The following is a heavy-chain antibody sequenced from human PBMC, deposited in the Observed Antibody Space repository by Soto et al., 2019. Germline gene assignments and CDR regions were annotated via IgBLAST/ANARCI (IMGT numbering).Heavy chain of an antibody. CDR1: GYTFTSYG. Sequence: QVQLVQSGAEVKKPGASVKVSCKASGYTFTSYGISWVRQAPGQWLEWMGWISAYNGNTNYAQKLQGRVTMTTDTSTSTDYMELRSLRSDDTAVYYCARDYDMITFGVVIVPFDYWGQGPLVTVSS. CDR3: ARDYDMITFGVVIVPFDY. V-gene: IGHV1-18*01. J-gene: IGHJ4*02. CDR2: ISAYNGNT. D-gene: IGHD3-16*02.